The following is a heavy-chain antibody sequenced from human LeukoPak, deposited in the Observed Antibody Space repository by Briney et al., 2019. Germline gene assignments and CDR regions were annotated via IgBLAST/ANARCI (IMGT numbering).Heavy chain of an antibody. CDR1: GGTFSSYA. V-gene: IGHV1-69*13. D-gene: IGHD5-24*01. CDR2: IIPIFGTA. Sequence: ASVKVSCKASGGTFSSYAISWVRQAPGQGLEWMGGIIPIFGTANYAQKFQGRVTITADESTSTAYMELSSLRSEDTAVYYCARGEMATIQYYYYYGMDVWGQGTTDTVSS. CDR3: ARGEMATIQYYYYYGMDV. J-gene: IGHJ6*02.